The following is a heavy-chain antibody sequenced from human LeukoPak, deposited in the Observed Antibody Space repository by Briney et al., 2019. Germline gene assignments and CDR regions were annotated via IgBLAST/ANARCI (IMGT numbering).Heavy chain of an antibody. CDR2: IYYSGST. Sequence: SETLSLTCTVAGGSISSGGYYWSWIRQQPGKRLEWIGYIYYSGSTYYNPSFKVQITISVDTFKNQFFLKLSSVTAAGADVYYCGRERATVAYYYYYYYMDVWDKGTTVTVSS. CDR1: GGSISSGGYY. V-gene: IGHV4-31*01. CDR3: GRERATVAYYYYYYYMDV. D-gene: IGHD4-11*01. J-gene: IGHJ6*03.